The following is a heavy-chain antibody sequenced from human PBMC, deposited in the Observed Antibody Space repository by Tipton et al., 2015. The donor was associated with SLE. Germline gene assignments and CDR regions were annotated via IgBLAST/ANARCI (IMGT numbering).Heavy chain of an antibody. J-gene: IGHJ6*02. CDR3: ARGYCSSTSGYYYYGMDV. Sequence: TLSLTCTVSGGSISSGSYYWSWIRQPAGKGLEWIGRIYTSGSTNYNPSLKSRVTISVDTSKNQFSLKLSSVTAADTAVYYCARGYCSSTSGYYYYGMDVWGQGTTVTVSS. V-gene: IGHV4-61*02. CDR2: IYTSGST. D-gene: IGHD2-2*01. CDR1: GGSISSGSYY.